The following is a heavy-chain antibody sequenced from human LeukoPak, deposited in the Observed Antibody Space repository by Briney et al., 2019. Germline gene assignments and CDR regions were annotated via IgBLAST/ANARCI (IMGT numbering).Heavy chain of an antibody. Sequence: SETLSLTCAIYGGSSSGYYWSWIRQPPGKGLEWIGEINQSGSTNYDPSLKSRVTISIDTPKNQFSLKLRSVTAADTAVYYCARGFGSGSYFVYWGQGTLVTVSS. J-gene: IGHJ4*02. CDR1: GGSSSGYY. V-gene: IGHV4-34*01. CDR3: ARGFGSGSYFVY. CDR2: INQSGST. D-gene: IGHD3-10*01.